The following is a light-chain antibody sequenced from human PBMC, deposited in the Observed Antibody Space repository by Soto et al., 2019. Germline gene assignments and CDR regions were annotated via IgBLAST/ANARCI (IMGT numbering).Light chain of an antibody. V-gene: IGLV2-14*01. J-gene: IGLJ2*01. CDR2: DVT. CDR3: CSYTTTNTVT. CDR1: SNDVGAYNY. Sequence: QSVLTQPASVSGSPGQSITISCTGTSNDVGAYNYVSWYQHHPGKAPKLLIYDVTNRPSGISNRFSGSKSGNTASLTISGLQAEDEADYHCCSYTTTNTVTFGGGTKLTVL.